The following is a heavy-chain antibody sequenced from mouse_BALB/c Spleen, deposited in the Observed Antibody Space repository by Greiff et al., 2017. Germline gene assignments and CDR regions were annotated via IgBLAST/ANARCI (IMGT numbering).Heavy chain of an antibody. V-gene: IGHV5-17*02. CDR3: ARSAVVAPSYAMDY. Sequence: EVQLVESGGGLVQPGGSRKLSCAASGFTFSSFGMHWVRQAPEKGLEWVAYISSGSSTIYYADTVKGRFTISRDNPKNTLFLQMTSLRSEDTAMYYCARSAVVAPSYAMDYWGQGTSVTVSS. J-gene: IGHJ4*01. CDR2: ISSGSSTI. D-gene: IGHD1-1*01. CDR1: GFTFSSFG.